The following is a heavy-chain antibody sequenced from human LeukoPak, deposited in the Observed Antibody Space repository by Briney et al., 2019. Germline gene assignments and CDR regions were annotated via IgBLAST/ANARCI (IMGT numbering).Heavy chain of an antibody. J-gene: IGHJ3*02. CDR1: GYTLTELS. CDR3: ARGISGAGTTNAFDI. CDR2: FDPEDGET. Sequence: ASVKVSCKVSGYTLTELSMHWVRQAPGKGLEWMGGFDPEDGETIYAQKFQGRVTMTEDTSTDTAYMELSSLRSEDTAVYYCARGISGAGTTNAFDIWGQGTMVTVSS. V-gene: IGHV1-24*01. D-gene: IGHD1-1*01.